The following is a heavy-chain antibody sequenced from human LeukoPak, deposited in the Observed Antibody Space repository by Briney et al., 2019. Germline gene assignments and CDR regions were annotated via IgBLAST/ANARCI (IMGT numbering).Heavy chain of an antibody. CDR1: GYTFTGYY. CDR2: INPNSGGT. Sequence: ASVKVSCKASGYTFTGYYMHWVRQAPGQGLEWMGWINPNSGGTNYAQKFQGRVTMTRDTSISTAYMELSRLRSDDTAAYYCARDRYCSSTSCSRLFDPWGQGTLVTVSS. J-gene: IGHJ5*02. D-gene: IGHD2-2*01. V-gene: IGHV1-2*02. CDR3: ARDRYCSSTSCSRLFDP.